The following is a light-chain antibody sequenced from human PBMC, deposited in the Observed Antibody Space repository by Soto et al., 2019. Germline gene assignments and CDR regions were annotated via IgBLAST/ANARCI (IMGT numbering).Light chain of an antibody. CDR2: EDN. CDR3: QSYDSKNRAV. V-gene: IGLV6-57*02. Sequence: NFMLTQPHSVSASPGKTVTISCTGSSGSIASDYVQWYQQRPGSAPTTVIYEDNQRPSGVPDRFSGSIDSSSNSASLTISGLKTEDEADYYCQSYDSKNRAVFGGGTQLTVL. CDR1: SGSIASDY. J-gene: IGLJ7*01.